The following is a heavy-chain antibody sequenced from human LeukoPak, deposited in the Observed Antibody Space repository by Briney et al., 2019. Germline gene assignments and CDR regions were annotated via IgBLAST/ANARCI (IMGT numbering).Heavy chain of an antibody. CDR2: IIPIFCTA. J-gene: IGHJ4*02. D-gene: IGHD6-19*01. Sequence: SVKVSCKASGGTFSSYAISWVRQAPGQGLEGMGGIIPIFCTANYAQKFQGRVTITADESTSTAYMEPSSLRSEDTAVYYCASRADIASGWYKGGDQFDYWGQGTLVTVSS. V-gene: IGHV1-69*13. CDR1: GGTFSSYA. CDR3: ASRADIASGWYKGGDQFDY.